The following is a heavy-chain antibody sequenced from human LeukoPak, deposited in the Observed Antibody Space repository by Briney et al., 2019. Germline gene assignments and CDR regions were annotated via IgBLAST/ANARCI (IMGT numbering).Heavy chain of an antibody. CDR2: ISWNSGSI. Sequence: SSGGYYWSWIRQHPGKGLEWVSGISWNSGSIGYADSVKGRFTISRDNAKNSLYLQMNSLRAEDTALYYCAKDQDSSSQTLFDYWGQGTLVTVSS. CDR1: SSGGYY. J-gene: IGHJ4*02. V-gene: IGHV3-9*01. CDR3: AKDQDSSSQTLFDY. D-gene: IGHD6-13*01.